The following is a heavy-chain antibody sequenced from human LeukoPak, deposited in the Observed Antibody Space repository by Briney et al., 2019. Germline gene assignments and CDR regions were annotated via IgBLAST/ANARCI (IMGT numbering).Heavy chain of an antibody. CDR2: IYYSGST. D-gene: IGHD6-19*01. CDR3: AREAIAVAGANWFDP. J-gene: IGHJ5*02. CDR1: GGSISNYY. Sequence: SETLSLTCTVSGGSISNYYWSWIRQPPGKGLEWIGYIYYSGSTNYNPSLKSRVTISVDTSKNQFSLKLSSVTAADTAVYYCAREAIAVAGANWFDPWGQGTLVTVSS. V-gene: IGHV4-59*01.